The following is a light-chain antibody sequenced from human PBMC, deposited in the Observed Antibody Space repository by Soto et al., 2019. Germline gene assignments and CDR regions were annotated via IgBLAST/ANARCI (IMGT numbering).Light chain of an antibody. CDR2: SNN. V-gene: IGLV1-44*01. CDR3: AAWDDSLNVLYV. CDR1: SSNIGSNT. J-gene: IGLJ1*01. Sequence: QSVLTQPPSASGTPGQRVTISCSGSSSNIGSNTVNWYQQLPGTAPKLLIYSNNQRPSGVPDRFSGSKSGTPASLAISGLQSEDEADYYCAAWDDSLNVLYVFGTGTKLTVL.